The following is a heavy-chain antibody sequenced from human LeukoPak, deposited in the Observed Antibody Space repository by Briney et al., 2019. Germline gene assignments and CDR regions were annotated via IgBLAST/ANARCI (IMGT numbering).Heavy chain of an antibody. CDR2: ISGSGGGT. CDR3: ASSEYYYDFWSGYPYYFDY. CDR1: GFTFSSYA. J-gene: IGHJ4*02. D-gene: IGHD3-3*01. V-gene: IGHV3-23*01. Sequence: GSLRLSCAASGFTFSSYAMSWVRQAPGKGLEWVSAISGSGGGTYYADSVKGRFTISRDNSKNTLYLQMNSLRAEDTAVYYCASSEYYYDFWSGYPYYFDYWGQGTLVTVSS.